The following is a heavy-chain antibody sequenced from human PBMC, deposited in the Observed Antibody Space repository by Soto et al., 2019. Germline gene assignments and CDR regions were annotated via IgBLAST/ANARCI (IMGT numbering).Heavy chain of an antibody. CDR2: INHSGST. J-gene: IGHJ6*02. V-gene: IGHV4-34*01. CDR1: GGSFSGYY. Sequence: SETLSLTCAVYGGSFSGYYWSWIRQPPGKGLEWIGEINHSGSTNYNPSLKSRVTIPVDTSKNQFSLKLSSVTAADTAVYYCARERGYYYGSGSYYYGMDVWGQGTTVTVSS. CDR3: ARERGYYYGSGSYYYGMDV. D-gene: IGHD3-10*01.